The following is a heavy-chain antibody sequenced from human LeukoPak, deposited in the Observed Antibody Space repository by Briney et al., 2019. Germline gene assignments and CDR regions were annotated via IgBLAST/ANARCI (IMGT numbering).Heavy chain of an antibody. Sequence: GGSLRLSCAASGFTFSSYAMSWVRQAPGKGLEWVSAISSSGGSTYYTDSVKDRFTISRDHSKNTPYLQMNSLSAEDTAVYYCARVGGYSYGSLDYWGQGTLVSVSS. V-gene: IGHV3-23*01. CDR3: ARVGGYSYGSLDY. J-gene: IGHJ4*02. D-gene: IGHD5-18*01. CDR1: GFTFSSYA. CDR2: ISSSGGST.